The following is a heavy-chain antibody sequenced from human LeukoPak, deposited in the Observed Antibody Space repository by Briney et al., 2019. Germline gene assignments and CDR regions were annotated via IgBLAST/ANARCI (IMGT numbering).Heavy chain of an antibody. Sequence: SETLPLTCTVSGGSISSNYWSWIRQPPGKGLEWIGYIYNSGGINYNPSLKSRVAISVDTSKNQFSLKLNSVTAADTAVYYCARTSGYTYFDYWGQGTLVTVSS. CDR3: ARTSGYTYFDY. V-gene: IGHV4-59*01. D-gene: IGHD5-12*01. J-gene: IGHJ4*02. CDR1: GGSISSNY. CDR2: IYNSGGI.